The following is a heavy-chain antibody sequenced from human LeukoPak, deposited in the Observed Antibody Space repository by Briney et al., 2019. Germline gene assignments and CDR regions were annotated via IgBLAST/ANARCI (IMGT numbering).Heavy chain of an antibody. J-gene: IGHJ3*02. D-gene: IGHD3-3*01. V-gene: IGHV1-2*02. Sequence: ASVKVSCKASGYTFTGYFMHWVRQAPGQGLEWMGWINPDSGGTNYAQKFQGRVTMTRDTSISTASMELTRLKSDDTAVYYCARESHYDFWSGYPHDAFDIWGQGTMVTVSS. CDR1: GYTFTGYF. CDR3: ARESHYDFWSGYPHDAFDI. CDR2: INPDSGGT.